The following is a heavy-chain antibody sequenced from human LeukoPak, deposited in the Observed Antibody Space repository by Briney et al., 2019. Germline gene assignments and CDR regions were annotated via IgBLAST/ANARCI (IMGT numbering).Heavy chain of an antibody. CDR3: AKDRIVGYYDSSGYPTGPYY. CDR2: IRYDGSNK. V-gene: IGHV3-30*02. D-gene: IGHD3-22*01. Sequence: GGSLRLSCAASGFTFSSYGMHWVRQAPGKGMEWVAFIRYDGSNKYYADSVKGRFTISRDNSKNTLYLQKNSLRAEDTAVYYCAKDRIVGYYDSSGYPTGPYYWGQGTLVTVSS. J-gene: IGHJ4*02. CDR1: GFTFSSYG.